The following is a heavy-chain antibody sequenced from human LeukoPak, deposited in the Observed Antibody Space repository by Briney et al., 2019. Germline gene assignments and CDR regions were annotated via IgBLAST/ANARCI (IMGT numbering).Heavy chain of an antibody. J-gene: IGHJ3*02. D-gene: IGHD3-10*01. CDR3: ARVEEKLWFGEPRDAFDI. V-gene: IGHV4-39*07. CDR2: FYYSGST. Sequence: PSETLSLTCTASGASISSSSYYWDWIRQPPGKGLEWIGYFYYSGSTYYNPSLKSRVTISVDTSKNQFSLKLSSVTAADTAVYYCARVEEKLWFGEPRDAFDIWGQGTMVTVSS. CDR1: GASISSSSYY.